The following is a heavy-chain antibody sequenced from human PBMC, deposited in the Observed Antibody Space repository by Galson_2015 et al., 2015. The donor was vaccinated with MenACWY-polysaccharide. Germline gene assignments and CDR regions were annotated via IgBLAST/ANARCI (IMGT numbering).Heavy chain of an antibody. CDR2: IKQDGSEE. CDR3: ARDTGVSRTDDWSFDL. D-gene: IGHD1-7*01. J-gene: IGHJ2*01. CDR1: GFSFRSYW. Sequence: SLRLSCAASGFSFRSYWMSWVRQAPGKGLEWVADIKQDGSEEYYVDSVKGRFAISRDNARNSLYLQMNSLRAEDTAVYLCARDTGVSRTDDWSFDLWGRGSQVTVSS. V-gene: IGHV3-7*01.